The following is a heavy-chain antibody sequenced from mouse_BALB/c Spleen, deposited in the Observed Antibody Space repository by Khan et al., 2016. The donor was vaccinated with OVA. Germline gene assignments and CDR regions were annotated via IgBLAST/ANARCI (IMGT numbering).Heavy chain of an antibody. CDR2: MWSDGST. D-gene: IGHD2-10*01. J-gene: IGHJ4*01. CDR1: GFSLTNYG. CDR3: ARQPYYHYNVMDY. Sequence: QVQLKESGPGLVAPSQSLSITCTISGFSLTNYGIHWVRQPPGKGLEWLALMWSDGSTTYNSALKYRLTIRKDKSKSHVFLKMNSLQTDDTAMYFCARQPYYHYNVMDYWGQGTSVTVSA. V-gene: IGHV2-6-1*01.